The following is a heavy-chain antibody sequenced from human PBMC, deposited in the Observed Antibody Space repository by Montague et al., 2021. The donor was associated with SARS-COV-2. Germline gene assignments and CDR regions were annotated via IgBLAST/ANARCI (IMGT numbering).Heavy chain of an antibody. CDR1: GGSVSSRSYY. CDR3: ARHPGSPKDAFDI. J-gene: IGHJ3*02. Sequence: SETLSLTCTVSGGSVSSRSYYWGWIRQPPGKGLEWIGTIFYTGNTHYNPSLKSRITISIDRSKNQFSLKLTSVTAADTSLYYCARHPGSPKDAFDIWGQGTMVTVSS. V-gene: IGHV4-39*01. CDR2: IFYTGNT.